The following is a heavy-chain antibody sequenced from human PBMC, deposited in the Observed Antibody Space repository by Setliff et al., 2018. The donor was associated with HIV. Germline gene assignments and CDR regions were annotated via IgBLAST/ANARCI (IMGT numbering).Heavy chain of an antibody. Sequence: ASVKVSCKASGYTFTRNAMHWVRQAPGQRLEWMGRIIPIFGSANYAQKLQGRVTITADKSTSTAYMELSSLRSEDTAVYYCARDFPSPDYSSSWAHLYYHYGMNVWGQGTTVTVSS. V-gene: IGHV1-69*06. D-gene: IGHD6-13*01. CDR1: GYTFTRNA. J-gene: IGHJ6*02. CDR3: ARDFPSPDYSSSWAHLYYHYGMNV. CDR2: IIPIFGSA.